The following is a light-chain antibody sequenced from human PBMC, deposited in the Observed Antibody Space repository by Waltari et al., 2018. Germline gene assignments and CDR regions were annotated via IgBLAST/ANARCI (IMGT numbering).Light chain of an antibody. CDR2: EVS. V-gene: IGKV2-30*02. J-gene: IGKJ2*03. CDR3: GQGTHLPYS. Sequence: DVVMTESTLTLPITPGQPASISCRSSQSLVHSNGNTYLSWYQQKPGQPPRRLIYEVSNQDSGVPDRFSGSGAGTDFTLKISRVEAEDVGVYYCGQGTHLPYSFGQGTKVEIK. CDR1: QSLVHSNGNTY.